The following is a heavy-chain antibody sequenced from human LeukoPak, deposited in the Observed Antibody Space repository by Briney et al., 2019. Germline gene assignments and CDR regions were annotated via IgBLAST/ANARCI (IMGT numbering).Heavy chain of an antibody. CDR1: GGSVSTIDYY. Sequence: SETLSLTCTVSGGSVSTIDYYWGWIRQPPGKGLEWIGSIYYSGTTYYNPSLKSRVTISVDTSKNQFSLKLSSVTAADTALYYCAKHYMGSSYNHGLDCWGQGTLVTVSS. CDR3: AKHYMGSSYNHGLDC. D-gene: IGHD3-10*01. CDR2: IYYSGTT. J-gene: IGHJ4*02. V-gene: IGHV4-39*01.